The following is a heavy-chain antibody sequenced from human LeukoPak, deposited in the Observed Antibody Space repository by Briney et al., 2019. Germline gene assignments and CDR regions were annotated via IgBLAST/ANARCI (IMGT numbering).Heavy chain of an antibody. D-gene: IGHD1-26*01. J-gene: IGHJ4*02. Sequence: TPGGSLRLSCAASGFTFSSYSMNWVRQAPGKGLEWVSSISSSSSYICYADSVKGRFTISRDNAKNSLYLQMNSLRAEDTAVYYCATIVGATGGAIDYWGQGTLVTVSS. CDR3: ATIVGATGGAIDY. CDR1: GFTFSSYS. V-gene: IGHV3-21*01. CDR2: ISSSSSYI.